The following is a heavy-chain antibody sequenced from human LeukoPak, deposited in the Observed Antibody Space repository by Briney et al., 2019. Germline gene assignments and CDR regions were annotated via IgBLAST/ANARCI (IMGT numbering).Heavy chain of an antibody. Sequence: GGSLRLSCAASGFTFSSYWMNWARQAPGKGLEWVASINHNGNVNYYVDSVKGRFTISRDNAKNSLYLQMSNLRAEDTAVYFCAGRHCSGGGCYFAGADPFDYWGQGTLVTVSS. CDR2: INHNGNVN. CDR3: AGRHCSGGGCYFAGADPFDY. V-gene: IGHV3-7*03. J-gene: IGHJ4*02. D-gene: IGHD2-15*01. CDR1: GFTFSSYW.